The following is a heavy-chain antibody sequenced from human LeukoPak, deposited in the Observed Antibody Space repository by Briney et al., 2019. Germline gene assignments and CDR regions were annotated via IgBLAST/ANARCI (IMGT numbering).Heavy chain of an antibody. CDR2: ISSSSSYI. Sequence: GGSLRLSCAASGFTFSSYSMNWVRQAPGKGLEWVSSISSSSSYIYYADSVKGRFTISRDNAKNSLYLQMNSLRAEDTAVYYCARDGGGVGSGGDDAFDIWGQGTMVTVSS. CDR1: GFTFSSYS. CDR3: ARDGGGVGSGGDDAFDI. J-gene: IGHJ3*02. V-gene: IGHV3-21*01. D-gene: IGHD3-10*01.